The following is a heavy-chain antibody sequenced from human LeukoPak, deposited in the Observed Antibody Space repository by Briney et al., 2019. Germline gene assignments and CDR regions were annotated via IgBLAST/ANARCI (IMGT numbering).Heavy chain of an antibody. V-gene: IGHV3-7*01. CDR2: INQDGSAK. CDR3: ARDVHGGAFDY. J-gene: IGHJ4*02. CDR1: GFTFSSYW. D-gene: IGHD4-23*01. Sequence: GGSVRLSCAASGFTFSSYWMNWVRQAPGKGLEWVANINQDGSAKYYVDSVKGRFTFSRDNAMNSLFLQMNSLRAEDTAVYYCARDVHGGAFDYWGQGTLVTVSS.